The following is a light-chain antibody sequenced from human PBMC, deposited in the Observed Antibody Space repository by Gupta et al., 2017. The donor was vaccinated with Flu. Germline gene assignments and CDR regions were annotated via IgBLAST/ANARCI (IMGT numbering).Light chain of an antibody. V-gene: IGLV3-25*02. CDR1: ALSKQY. CDR3: QSADITGASRV. J-gene: IGLJ3*02. CDR2: KDT. Sequence: YQLTQAPAMSVSPGQTATITCSGSALSKQYVYWYRQGPGQAPVLLIYKDTERASGIPDRISGSSSGTRVTLTIRGVQTEDEADYYCQSADITGASRVFGGGTKL.